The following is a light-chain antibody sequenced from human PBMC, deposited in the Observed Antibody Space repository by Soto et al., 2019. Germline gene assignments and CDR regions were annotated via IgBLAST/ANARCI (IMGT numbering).Light chain of an antibody. CDR3: QQLNSYPPT. CDR1: QGISSY. V-gene: IGKV1-9*01. CDR2: AAS. J-gene: IGKJ4*01. Sequence: DIQLTQSPSFLSASVGDRVTITCRASQGISSYLAWYQQKPGQAPKLLIYAASTLHSGVPSRFSGSGSGTEFTLTISSLQPEDFATYYCQQLNSYPPTFGGGTKVEIK.